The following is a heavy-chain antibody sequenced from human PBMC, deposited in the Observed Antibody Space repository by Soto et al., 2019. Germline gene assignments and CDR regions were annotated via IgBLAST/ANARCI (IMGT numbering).Heavy chain of an antibody. CDR3: AESGGSLNFDY. CDR2: IQGSGNT. CDR1: GGSISSYY. J-gene: IGHJ4*02. V-gene: IGHV4-4*07. D-gene: IGHD1-26*01. Sequence: QVQLQESGPGLVKPSETLSLTCSVSGGSISSYYWRWIRQPAGKGLEWIGRIQGSGNTNYNPSLKSRVTMAGDTSKEQFSLKLSTVTAADTAEYYWAESGGSLNFDYWGQGTLVTVST.